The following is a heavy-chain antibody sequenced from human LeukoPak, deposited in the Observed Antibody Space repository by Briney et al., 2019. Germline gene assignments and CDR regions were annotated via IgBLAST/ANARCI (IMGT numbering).Heavy chain of an antibody. D-gene: IGHD3-22*01. Sequence: KPGESLKISCKGSGYSFTTYWIGWVRQMPGRGLEWMGIIYPGDSDTRYSPSLQGQVTISADKSISTAYLQWSSLKASDTAMYYCARQFRDSSGYYSYYFDYWGQGTLVTVSS. J-gene: IGHJ4*02. V-gene: IGHV5-51*01. CDR3: ARQFRDSSGYYSYYFDY. CDR2: IYPGDSDT. CDR1: GYSFTTYW.